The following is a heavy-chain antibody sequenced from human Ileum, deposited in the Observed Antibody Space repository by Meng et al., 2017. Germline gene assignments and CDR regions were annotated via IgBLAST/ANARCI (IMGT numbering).Heavy chain of an antibody. CDR1: GGSFSGYY. J-gene: IGHJ4*02. CDR3: ARGRITRLGELFGY. CDR2: INHSGST. D-gene: IGHD3-16*01. V-gene: IGHV4-34*02. Sequence: QVQLPEWGAGMLKPSETLSLTCAVYGGSFSGYYGSWIRQPPGKGLEWIGEINHSGSTNYNPSLKSRVTISVDTSKNQFSLKLSSVTAADTAVYYCARGRITRLGELFGYWGQGTLVTVSS.